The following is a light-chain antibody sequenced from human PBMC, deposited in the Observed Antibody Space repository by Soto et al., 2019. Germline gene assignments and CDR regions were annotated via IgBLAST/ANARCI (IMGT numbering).Light chain of an antibody. J-gene: IGKJ2*01. CDR3: QQSYSTPQT. CDR2: AAS. Sequence: DIQMTQSPSSLSASVGDRVTITCRASQSISSYLNWYQQKPGKAPKLLIYAASSLQSGVPSRFSGSGSGTDFTLTINSLQPEDFATYYCQQSYSTPQTFGQGTKLEIE. V-gene: IGKV1-39*01. CDR1: QSISSY.